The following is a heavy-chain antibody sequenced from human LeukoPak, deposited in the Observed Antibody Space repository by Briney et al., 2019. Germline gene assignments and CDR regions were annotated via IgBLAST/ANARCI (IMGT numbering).Heavy chain of an antibody. CDR1: GFTFSSYS. Sequence: GGSLRLSCAASGFTFSSYSMNWVRQAPGKGLEWVSYISSSSSTIYYADSVKGRFIISRDNAKNSLYLQMNSLRAEDTAVYYCAREWFGELWGGPYYYYYMDVWGKGTTVTISS. CDR2: ISSSSSTI. CDR3: AREWFGELWGGPYYYYYMDV. D-gene: IGHD3-10*01. J-gene: IGHJ6*03. V-gene: IGHV3-48*01.